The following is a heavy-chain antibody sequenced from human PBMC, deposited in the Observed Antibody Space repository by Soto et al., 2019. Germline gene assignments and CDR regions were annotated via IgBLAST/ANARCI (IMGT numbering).Heavy chain of an antibody. Sequence: EVQLLESGGGLVQPGGSLRLSCAASGFTFSSYAMSWVRRAPGKGLEWVSAISGSGGSTYYADSVKGRFTISRDNSKNTLDLQMNSLRAEDTAVYYCAKRTDSSGYYRKYFQHWGQGTLVTVSS. V-gene: IGHV3-23*01. J-gene: IGHJ1*01. D-gene: IGHD3-22*01. CDR2: ISGSGGST. CDR3: AKRTDSSGYYRKYFQH. CDR1: GFTFSSYA.